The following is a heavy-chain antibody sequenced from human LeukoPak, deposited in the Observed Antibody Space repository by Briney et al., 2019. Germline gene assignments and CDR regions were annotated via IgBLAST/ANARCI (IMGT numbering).Heavy chain of an antibody. CDR1: GFTFSSYA. J-gene: IGHJ4*02. CDR2: IKQDGSEK. D-gene: IGHD5-24*01. CDR3: AREMATMKE. V-gene: IGHV3-7*01. Sequence: GGSLRLSCAASGFTFSSYAMSWVRQAPGKGLEWVANIKQDGSEKYYVDSVKGRFTISRDNAKNSLYLQMNSLRAEDTAVYYCAREMATMKEWGQGTLVTVSS.